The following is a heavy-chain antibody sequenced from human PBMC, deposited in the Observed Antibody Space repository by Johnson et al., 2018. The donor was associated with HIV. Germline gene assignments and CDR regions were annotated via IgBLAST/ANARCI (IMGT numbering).Heavy chain of an antibody. CDR2: IYRGGAT. Sequence: VQLVESGGGLVQPGGSLRLSCAASGFSVSASYMSWLRQAPGKALEWVSVIYRGGATYYAASVQGRFTISRDNSKNTLYLQMESLRADDTALYYCARGSRYTYDNDDAHLIHAFDIWGQGTMVTVSS. D-gene: IGHD3-22*01. CDR3: ARGSRYTYDNDDAHLIHAFDI. V-gene: IGHV3-66*01. CDR1: GFSVSASY. J-gene: IGHJ3*02.